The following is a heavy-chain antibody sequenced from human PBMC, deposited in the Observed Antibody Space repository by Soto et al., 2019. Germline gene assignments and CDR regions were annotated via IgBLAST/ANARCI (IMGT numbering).Heavy chain of an antibody. J-gene: IGHJ6*03. CDR1: GGSISSGGYY. Sequence: PSETLSLTCTVSGGSISSGGYYWSWIRQHPGKGLEWIGYIYYSGSTYYNPSLKSRVTISVDTSKNQFSLKLSSVTAADTAVYYCARGDVAAAGYYYYYMDVWGKGTTVTVSS. CDR3: ARGDVAAAGYYYYYMDV. CDR2: IYYSGST. D-gene: IGHD6-13*01. V-gene: IGHV4-31*03.